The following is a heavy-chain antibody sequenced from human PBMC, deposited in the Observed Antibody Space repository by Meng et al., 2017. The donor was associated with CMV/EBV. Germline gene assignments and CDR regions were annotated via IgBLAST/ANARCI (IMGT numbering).Heavy chain of an antibody. CDR3: ARDRGNSGHWFDP. CDR1: GFTFNSYS. J-gene: IGHJ5*02. Sequence: GGSLRLSCAASGFTFNSYSMNWVRQAPGKGLEWVSSISSSSSYIYYADSVKGRFTISRDNAKNSLYLQMNSLRAEDTAVYYCARDRGNSGHWFDPWGQGTLVTVSS. V-gene: IGHV3-21*01. D-gene: IGHD4-23*01. CDR2: ISSSSSYI.